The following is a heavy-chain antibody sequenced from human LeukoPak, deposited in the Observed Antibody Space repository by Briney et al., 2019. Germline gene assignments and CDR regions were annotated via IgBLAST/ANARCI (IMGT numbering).Heavy chain of an antibody. CDR2: INHSGST. V-gene: IGHV4-34*01. J-gene: IGHJ6*03. Sequence: PSETLSLTCALSGGSITDYYYNWVRQPPGKGLEWIGEINHSGSTNYNPSLKSRVTISVDTSKNQFSLKLSSVTAADTAVYYCASSSSYYYMDVWGKGTTVTISS. CDR3: ASSSSYYYMDV. CDR1: GGSITDYY.